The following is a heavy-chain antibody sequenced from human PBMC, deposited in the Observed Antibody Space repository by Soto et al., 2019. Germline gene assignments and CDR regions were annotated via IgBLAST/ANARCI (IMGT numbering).Heavy chain of an antibody. J-gene: IGHJ4*02. CDR3: ARGQYGDYLFDY. CDR1: GYTFTSHA. D-gene: IGHD4-17*01. V-gene: IGHV1-18*01. Sequence: QVQLVQSGAEVKKPGASVKVSWKASGYTFTSHAISWVRQAPGQGLEWMGWISPYNGNTNYAQKLQGRVTMTTDTSPSTAHIELRSLRSDDTAVNYCARGQYGDYLFDYWGQGTLVTVSS. CDR2: ISPYNGNT.